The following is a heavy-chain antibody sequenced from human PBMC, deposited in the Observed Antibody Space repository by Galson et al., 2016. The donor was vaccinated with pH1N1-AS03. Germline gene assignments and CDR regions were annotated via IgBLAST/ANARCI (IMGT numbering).Heavy chain of an antibody. V-gene: IGHV2-5*02. J-gene: IGHJ4*02. Sequence: PALVKPTQTLTLTCTFSGFSLSTGGVHVAWIRQPPGKALEWLALIFWAGETRYRPSLRSRLTITKDTSKNQVVLTMTNMDPVDTATYYCARSTHVNEGLDFWGQGTLVTVSS. D-gene: IGHD2-8*01. CDR2: IFWAGET. CDR1: GFSLSTGGVH. CDR3: ARSTHVNEGLDF.